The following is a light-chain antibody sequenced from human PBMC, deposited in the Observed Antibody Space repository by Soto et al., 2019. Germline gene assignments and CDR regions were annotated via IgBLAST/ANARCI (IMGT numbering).Light chain of an antibody. J-gene: IGLJ2*01. CDR3: CSYTGNVL. CDR1: SSDVGDYIF. V-gene: IGLV2-11*01. CDR2: DVS. Sequence: QSALTQPRSVSGSPGQSVTISCTGTSSDVGDYIFVSWYQQHPGKAPKLMIYDVSQRPSGVPDRFSGSKSGNTASLTISGLQPEDEADYYCCSYTGNVLFGGGTKVTVL.